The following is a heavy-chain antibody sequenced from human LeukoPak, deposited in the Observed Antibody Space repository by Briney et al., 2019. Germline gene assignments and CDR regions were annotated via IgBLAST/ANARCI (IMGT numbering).Heavy chain of an antibody. CDR3: ARDRYDYVWGSYVFDY. V-gene: IGHV3-48*03. J-gene: IGHJ4*02. Sequence: PGGSLKLSCAAPGFTFSSYEMNWVRQAPGKGLEWVSYISSSGSTIYYADSVKGRFTISRDNAKNSLYLQMKSLRAEDTAVYYCARDRYDYVWGSYVFDYWGQGTLVTVSS. CDR1: GFTFSSYE. CDR2: ISSSGSTI. D-gene: IGHD3-16*01.